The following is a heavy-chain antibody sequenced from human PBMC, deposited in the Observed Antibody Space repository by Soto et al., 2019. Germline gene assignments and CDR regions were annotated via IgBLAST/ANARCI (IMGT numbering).Heavy chain of an antibody. J-gene: IGHJ4*02. CDR2: ISSSSSTI. CDR3: ATGYSSGYSYTLTF. D-gene: IGHD6-25*01. V-gene: IGHV3-48*02. Sequence: GGSLRLSCAASGFTFNIYSMNWVRQAPGKGLEWVSYISSSSSTIYYVDSVKGRFTISRDNAKNSLYLQMNSLRDEDTAVYYCATGYSSGYSYTLTFWGQGTLVTVSS. CDR1: GFTFNIYS.